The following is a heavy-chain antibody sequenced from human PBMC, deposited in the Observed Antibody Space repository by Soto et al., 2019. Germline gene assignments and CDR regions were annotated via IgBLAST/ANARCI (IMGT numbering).Heavy chain of an antibody. CDR2: IYYSGST. V-gene: IGHV4-59*08. J-gene: IGHJ4*02. CDR3: ARQGTVVHVDY. Sequence: SETLSLTCTVSGGSISSYYWSWIRQPPWKGLEWIGYIYYSGSTNYNPSLKSRVTIPVDTSKNQFSLKLSSVTAADTAVYYCARQGTVVHVDYWGQGTLVTVSS. D-gene: IGHD4-4*01. CDR1: GGSISSYY.